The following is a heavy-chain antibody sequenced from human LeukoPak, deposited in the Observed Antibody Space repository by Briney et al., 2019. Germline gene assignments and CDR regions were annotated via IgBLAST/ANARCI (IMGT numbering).Heavy chain of an antibody. Sequence: PGGSLRLSCAASGFTFSNAWMSWVRQAPGKGLEWVGRIKSKTDGGTTGYAAPVKGRFTISRDDSKNTLYLQMNSLKTEDTAVYYCTTDQPPYHYYDFWSGYKYWGQGTLVTVSS. D-gene: IGHD3-3*01. J-gene: IGHJ4*02. V-gene: IGHV3-15*01. CDR3: TTDQPPYHYYDFWSGYKY. CDR2: IKSKTDGGTT. CDR1: GFTFSNAW.